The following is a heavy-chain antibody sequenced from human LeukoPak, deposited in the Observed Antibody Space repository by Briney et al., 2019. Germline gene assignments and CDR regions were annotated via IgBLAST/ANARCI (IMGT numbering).Heavy chain of an antibody. CDR3: ARLSVIVGSTLEYYYYYMDV. Sequence: PGGSLRLSCAASGFTFSSYAMSWVRQAPGKGLEWVSAISGSGGSTYYADSVKGRFTISRDNSKNTLYLQMNSLRAEDTAVYYCARLSVIVGSTLEYYYYYMDVWGQGTTVTVSS. J-gene: IGHJ6*03. CDR1: GFTFSSYA. D-gene: IGHD1-26*01. CDR2: ISGSGGST. V-gene: IGHV3-23*01.